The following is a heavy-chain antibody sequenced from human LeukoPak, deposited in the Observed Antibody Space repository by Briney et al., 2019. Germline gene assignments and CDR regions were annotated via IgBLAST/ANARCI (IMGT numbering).Heavy chain of an antibody. CDR3: ARGGYSSSWGSYYYYYVDV. V-gene: IGHV4-39*02. CDR1: GGSISSSSYY. Sequence: SETLSLTCTVSGGSISSSSYYWGWIRQPPVKGLEWIGSIYYSGSTYYNPSLKSRVTISVDKSKNHFSLKLSSVTAADTAVYYCARGGYSSSWGSYYYYYVDVWGKGTTVTVSS. D-gene: IGHD6-13*01. J-gene: IGHJ6*03. CDR2: IYYSGST.